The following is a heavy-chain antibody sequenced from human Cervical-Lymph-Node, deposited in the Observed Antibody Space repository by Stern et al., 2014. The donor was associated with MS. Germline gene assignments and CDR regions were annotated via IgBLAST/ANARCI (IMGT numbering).Heavy chain of an antibody. Sequence: EVQLVQSGAEVKKPGESLKLSCKLSGYSFTIYYIAWVRQMPGKGLEWMWVIYPYDSDTTYSPSFQGKVTISADKAITTAYLQWSSLRASDTAMYYCARHVQGFDYWGQGTLVTVSS. J-gene: IGHJ4*02. V-gene: IGHV5-51*01. CDR3: ARHVQGFDY. CDR2: IYPYDSDT. CDR1: GYSFTIYY.